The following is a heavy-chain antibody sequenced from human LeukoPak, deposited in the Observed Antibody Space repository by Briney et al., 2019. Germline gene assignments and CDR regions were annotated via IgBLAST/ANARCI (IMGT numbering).Heavy chain of an antibody. J-gene: IGHJ5*02. CDR1: GFSFSTFG. D-gene: IGHD2-15*01. CDR2: IRHDGSHQ. Sequence: PGGSLRLSCAASGFSFSTFGMHWARQAPGKGLEWLAFIRHDGSHQFYADSVRGRFTISRDDSKNTLYLQMSSLRAEDTAVYYCVEDLPVLHLWGRGTLVTVSS. CDR3: VEDLPVLHL. V-gene: IGHV3-30*02.